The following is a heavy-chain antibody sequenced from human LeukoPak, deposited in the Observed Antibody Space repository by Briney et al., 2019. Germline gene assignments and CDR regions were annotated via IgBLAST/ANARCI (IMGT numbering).Heavy chain of an antibody. Sequence: PGGSLRLSCAASGFTFSSYWMHWVRQAPGKGLVWVSRINSDGSSTSYADSVKGRFTISRDNAKNTLYLQMNSLRAEDTAVYYCARGLCGGDCPDFDYRAREPWSPSPQ. D-gene: IGHD2-21*01. V-gene: IGHV3-74*01. CDR1: GFTFSSYW. CDR2: INSDGSST. J-gene: IGHJ4*02. CDR3: ARGLCGGDCPDFDY.